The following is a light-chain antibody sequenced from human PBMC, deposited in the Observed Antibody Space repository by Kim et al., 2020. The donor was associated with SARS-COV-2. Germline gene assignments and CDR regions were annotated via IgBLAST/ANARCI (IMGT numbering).Light chain of an antibody. V-gene: IGLV2-8*01. Sequence: GKSVTLACTGTRSVVGGYNYVSWYQQHPGKAPNLMIYEVSKRPSGVPDRFSGSKSGNTASLTVSGLQAEDEADYYCSSYAGSNNLVFGGGTQLTVL. CDR1: RSVVGGYNY. J-gene: IGLJ2*01. CDR2: EVS. CDR3: SSYAGSNNLV.